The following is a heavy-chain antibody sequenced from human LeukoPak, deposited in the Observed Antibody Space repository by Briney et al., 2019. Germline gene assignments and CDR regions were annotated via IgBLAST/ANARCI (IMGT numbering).Heavy chain of an antibody. CDR1: GYTFTKYY. D-gene: IGHD5-24*01. V-gene: IGHV1-46*01. Sequence: ASVKVSCKASGYTFTKYYIHWVRQAPGQGLEWMGLINPGGDSTNYAQNFQGRVTMTRDTSTSTVYMELSSLRSEDTAIYYCARIRDGYNDAYDIWGQGTAVTVPS. CDR2: INPGGDST. CDR3: ARIRDGYNDAYDI. J-gene: IGHJ3*02.